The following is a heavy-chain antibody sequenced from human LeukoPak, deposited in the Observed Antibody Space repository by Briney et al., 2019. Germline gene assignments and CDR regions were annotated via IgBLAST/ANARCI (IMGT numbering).Heavy chain of an antibody. CDR2: ISWDGGST. CDR1: GFTFDDYG. D-gene: IGHD6-13*01. Sequence: GGSLRLSCAASGFTFDDYGMNWVRQAPGGGLEWVSGISWDGGSTSYADSVKGRFTISRDNAKNSLYLQMNSLRAEDMALYYCAKESIAAAGAFDYWGQGTLVTVSS. V-gene: IGHV3-20*04. J-gene: IGHJ4*02. CDR3: AKESIAAAGAFDY.